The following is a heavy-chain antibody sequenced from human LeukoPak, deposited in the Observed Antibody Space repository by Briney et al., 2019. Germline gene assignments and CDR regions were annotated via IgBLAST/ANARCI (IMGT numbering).Heavy chain of an antibody. J-gene: IGHJ4*02. CDR1: GFTFSSYW. Sequence: GGSLRLSCAASGFTFSSYWMSWVRQAPGKGLEWVANIKQDGSEKHYVDSVKGRFTISRDNAKNSLYLQMNRLRAEDTAVYYCARGRDYGDSGDYWGQGTLVTVSS. CDR2: IKQDGSEK. CDR3: ARGRDYGDSGDY. V-gene: IGHV3-7*03. D-gene: IGHD4-17*01.